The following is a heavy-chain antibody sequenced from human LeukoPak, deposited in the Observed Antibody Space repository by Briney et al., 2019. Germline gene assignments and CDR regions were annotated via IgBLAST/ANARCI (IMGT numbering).Heavy chain of an antibody. Sequence: GGSLRLSCATSGFTFSRHWMSWVRQAPGKGPEWVANIKQDGSERYYVESVKGRFTISRDNGKNSLYLQMNSLRVEDTAVYYCARDGGHSTDLDYWGQGVLVTASS. J-gene: IGHJ4*02. D-gene: IGHD2/OR15-2a*01. CDR1: GFTFSRHW. CDR3: ARDGGHSTDLDY. V-gene: IGHV3-7*01. CDR2: IKQDGSER.